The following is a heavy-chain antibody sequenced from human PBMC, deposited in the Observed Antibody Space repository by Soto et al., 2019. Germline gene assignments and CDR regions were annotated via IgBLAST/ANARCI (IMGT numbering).Heavy chain of an antibody. Sequence: GGALRLSCAASLFTFRSYGMHWVRQAPGKGLEWVAVISYDGSNKYYADSVKGRFTISRDNSKNTLYLQMNSLRAEDTAVYYCAKDANMIVVAQPHPLFYWGQGILVTVLL. D-gene: IGHD3-22*01. CDR2: ISYDGSNK. CDR3: AKDANMIVVAQPHPLFY. CDR1: LFTFRSYG. V-gene: IGHV3-30*18. J-gene: IGHJ4*02.